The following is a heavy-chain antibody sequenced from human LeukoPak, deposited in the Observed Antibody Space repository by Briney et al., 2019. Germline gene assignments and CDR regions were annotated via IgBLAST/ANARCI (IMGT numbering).Heavy chain of an antibody. V-gene: IGHV4-59*12. Sequence: SETLPLTCTVSGGSISSYYWSWIRQPPGKGLEWIGYIYYSGSTNYNPSLKSRVTISVDTSKNQFSLKLSSVTAADTAVYYCARETLAVAVKYFDLWGRGTLVTVSS. CDR2: IYYSGST. J-gene: IGHJ2*01. D-gene: IGHD6-19*01. CDR1: GGSISSYY. CDR3: ARETLAVAVKYFDL.